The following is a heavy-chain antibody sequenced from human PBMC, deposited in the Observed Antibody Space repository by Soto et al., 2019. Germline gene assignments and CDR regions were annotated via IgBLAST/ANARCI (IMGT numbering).Heavy chain of an antibody. D-gene: IGHD2-2*01. V-gene: IGHV3-15*01. J-gene: IGHJ6*03. CDR2: IKSKTDGGTT. CDR3: TTGHLTYCSSTSCYNYYYYMDV. CDR1: GFTFSNAW. Sequence: GGSLRLSCAASGFTFSNAWMSWVRQAPGKGLEWVGRIKSKTDGGTTDYAAPVKGRFTISRDDSKNTLYLQMNSLKTEDTAVYYCTTGHLTYCSSTSCYNYYYYMDVWGKGTTVTVSS.